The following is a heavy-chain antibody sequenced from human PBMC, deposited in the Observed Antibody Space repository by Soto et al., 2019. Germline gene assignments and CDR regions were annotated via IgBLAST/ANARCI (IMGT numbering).Heavy chain of an antibody. J-gene: IGHJ4*02. CDR1: GGSISSSSYY. Sequence: QLLESGPGLVKPSETLSLTCTVSGGSISSSSYYWGWIRQPPGKGLEWIGSIYYSGSTYYNPSLKSRVTISVDTSKNQFSLKLSSVTAADTAVYYCARMDGYELDYWGQGTLVTVSS. CDR3: ARMDGYELDY. V-gene: IGHV4-39*01. CDR2: IYYSGST. D-gene: IGHD5-18*01.